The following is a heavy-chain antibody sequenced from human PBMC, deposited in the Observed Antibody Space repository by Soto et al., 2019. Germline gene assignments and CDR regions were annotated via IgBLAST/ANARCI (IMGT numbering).Heavy chain of an antibody. CDR1: EFTFSNDS. CDR3: AKNPGYYYDSTGYHFXY. Sequence: GGSLRLSCAASEFTFSNDSMSWVRQAPGKGLEWVSAISYGGGTTYYADSVKGRFTISRDNSKNTLYLQMNSLRAEDTAVYYCAKNPGYYYDSTGYHFXYWGQGTLVTVSS. V-gene: IGHV3-23*01. J-gene: IGHJ4*02. D-gene: IGHD3-22*01. CDR2: ISYGGGTT.